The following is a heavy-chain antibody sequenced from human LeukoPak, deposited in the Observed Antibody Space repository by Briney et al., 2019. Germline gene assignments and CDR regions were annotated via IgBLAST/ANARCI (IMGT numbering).Heavy chain of an antibody. V-gene: IGHV4-61*02. CDR2: IYTSGST. D-gene: IGHD3-10*01. CDR3: ASSWFGEPVSFDP. CDR1: GGSISSGSYY. Sequence: PSETLSLTCTVSGGSISSGSYYWSWIRQPAGKGLEWIGRIYTSGSTNYNPSLKSRVTISVDTSKNQFSLKLSSVTAADTAVYYCASSWFGEPVSFDPWGQGTLVTVSS. J-gene: IGHJ5*02.